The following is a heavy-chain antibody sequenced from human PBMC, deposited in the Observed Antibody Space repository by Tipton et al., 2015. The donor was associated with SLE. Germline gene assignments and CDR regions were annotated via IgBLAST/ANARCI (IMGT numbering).Heavy chain of an antibody. Sequence: VQLVQSGGGFIQPGGSLRLSCAASGFTVDSDYMNWVRQAPGKGLEWVSFISSSGNTIYYADSAKGRRTISRDSARNLLYLQMNSLRAEDTAVYFWARTVYQPDYLDHCMDVWGKGTTVTVS. J-gene: IGHJ6*03. D-gene: IGHD1-14*01. CDR2: ISSSGNTI. CDR3: ARTVYQPDYLDHCMDV. V-gene: IGHV3-48*01. CDR1: GFTVDSDY.